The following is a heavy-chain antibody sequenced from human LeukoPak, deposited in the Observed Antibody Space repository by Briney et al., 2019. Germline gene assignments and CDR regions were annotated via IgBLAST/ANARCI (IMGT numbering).Heavy chain of an antibody. CDR1: GITFSTYA. V-gene: IGHV3-23*01. CDR3: AKDRVPDGFLSLDY. CDR2: IYGNGVGT. D-gene: IGHD3-10*01. Sequence: GGSLRLSCAASGITFSTYAMNWVRQAPGKGLEWVSGIYGNGVGTFYADSVKGRFTISRDNSKNTLYLQMNSLRADDTAVYYCAKDRVPDGFLSLDYWGQGTLVIVSS. J-gene: IGHJ4*02.